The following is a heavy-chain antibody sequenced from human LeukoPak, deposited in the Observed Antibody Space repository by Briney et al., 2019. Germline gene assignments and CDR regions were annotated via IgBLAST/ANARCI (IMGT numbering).Heavy chain of an antibody. CDR1: GFTFSSYS. V-gene: IGHV3-21*01. CDR3: AREGDIAALDY. J-gene: IGHJ4*02. CDR2: ISSSSSYI. D-gene: IGHD6-6*01. Sequence: GGSLRLSCAASGFTFSSYSMNWVRQAPGKGLEWVSSISSSSSYIYYADSVKGRFTTSRDNAKNSLYLQMNSLRAEDTAVYYCAREGDIAALDYWGQGTLVTVSS.